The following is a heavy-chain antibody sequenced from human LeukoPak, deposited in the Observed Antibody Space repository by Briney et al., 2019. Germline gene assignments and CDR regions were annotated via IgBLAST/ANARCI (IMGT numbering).Heavy chain of an antibody. Sequence: SETLSLTCTVSDGSISGNYRSWIRQPPGKGLEWIGYIYYSGSTNYSPSLKSRVTISVDASKNQFSLKLNSVTAADTAVYYCARTRSSGTCDYWGQGTLVTVSS. D-gene: IGHD1-26*01. V-gene: IGHV4-59*01. CDR1: DGSISGNY. CDR3: ARTRSSGTCDY. CDR2: IYYSGST. J-gene: IGHJ4*02.